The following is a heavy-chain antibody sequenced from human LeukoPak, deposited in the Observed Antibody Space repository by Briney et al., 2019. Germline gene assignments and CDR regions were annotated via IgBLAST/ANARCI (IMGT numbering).Heavy chain of an antibody. Sequence: PGGSLRLSRVPYGFSLSTYEMNSVCQAPGKGLEWFSYISYSGSPIYYADSVKGRFTISRDNAKNSLYLQMNSLRADDTAVYYCATVGNAARPGYWGQGTLVTVSS. CDR2: ISYSGSPI. D-gene: IGHD6-6*01. V-gene: IGHV3-48*03. CDR3: ATVGNAARPGY. J-gene: IGHJ4*02. CDR1: GFSLSTYE.